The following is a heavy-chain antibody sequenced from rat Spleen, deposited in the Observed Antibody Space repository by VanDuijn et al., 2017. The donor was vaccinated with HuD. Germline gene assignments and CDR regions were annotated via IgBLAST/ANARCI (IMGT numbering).Heavy chain of an antibody. D-gene: IGHD4-3*01. J-gene: IGHJ2*01. V-gene: IGHV5-29*01. CDR3: ARRSRGYPFKY. Sequence: EVQLVESGGGLVQPGRSLKVSCAASGFTFSDFGMAWVRQAPTKGLEWVASISSGGYSIYYRDSVKGRFIISRDNAKSTLYLQMDSLRSEDTATYYCARRSRGYPFKYWGQGVMVTVSS. CDR2: ISSGGYSI. CDR1: GFTFSDFG.